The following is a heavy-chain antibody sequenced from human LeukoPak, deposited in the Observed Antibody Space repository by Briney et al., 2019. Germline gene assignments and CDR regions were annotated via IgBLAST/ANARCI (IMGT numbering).Heavy chain of an antibody. V-gene: IGHV4-59*01. J-gene: IGHJ5*02. CDR1: GGSISSYY. Sequence: SETLSLTCTVSGGSISSYYWSWIRQPPGKGLEWIGYIYYSGSTNYNPSLKSRVTISVDTSKNQFSLKLSSVTAADTAVYYCARAGYCSGGSCYPWHWFDPWGQGTLVTVSS. CDR2: IYYSGST. CDR3: ARAGYCSGGSCYPWHWFDP. D-gene: IGHD2-15*01.